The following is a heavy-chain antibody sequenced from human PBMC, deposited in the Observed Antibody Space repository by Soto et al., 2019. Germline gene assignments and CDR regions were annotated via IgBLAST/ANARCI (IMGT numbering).Heavy chain of an antibody. Sequence: PGESLKISCESSGYTFANYWIGWVRQVPGKGLEWVAIIYPSDSRTIYSPSFQGQVTISADKSISTAYLQWSSLKASDTAMYYCARHAGRGVIITRWFDPWGQGTLVTVSS. D-gene: IGHD3-10*01. J-gene: IGHJ5*02. V-gene: IGHV5-51*01. CDR3: ARHAGRGVIITRWFDP. CDR2: IYPSDSRT. CDR1: GYTFANYW.